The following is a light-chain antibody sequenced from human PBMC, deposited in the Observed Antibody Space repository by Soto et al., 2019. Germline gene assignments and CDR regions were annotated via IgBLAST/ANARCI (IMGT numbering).Light chain of an antibody. CDR2: DAS. CDR1: QDISNY. Sequence: DMQINQSPSSLSASVGDRVTITCQASQDISNYLNWYQQKPGKAPKLLIYDASNLETGVPSRFSGSGSGTDFTFTISSLQPEDIATYYCQQYDNLPLTFGGGTKVDIK. J-gene: IGKJ4*01. CDR3: QQYDNLPLT. V-gene: IGKV1-33*01.